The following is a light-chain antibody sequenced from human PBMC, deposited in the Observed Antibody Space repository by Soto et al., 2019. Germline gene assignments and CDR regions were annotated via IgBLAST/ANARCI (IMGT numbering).Light chain of an antibody. CDR3: QHFNSYPWT. V-gene: IGKV1-9*01. J-gene: IGKJ1*01. CDR1: QGIYTY. CDR2: AAS. Sequence: DIQLTQSPSFLSASVGDRVTITCRASQGIYTYLAWYQQKPGKAPELLIYAASTLQSGVPSRFSGSGSGTEFTLTISSLQPEDFATYYCQHFNSYPWTFGQGTKVEIK.